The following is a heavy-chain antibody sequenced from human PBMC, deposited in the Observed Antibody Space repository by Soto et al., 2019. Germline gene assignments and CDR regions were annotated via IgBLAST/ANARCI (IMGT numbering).Heavy chain of an antibody. CDR3: ARGTTTVTTFDY. CDR1: GGSISSGGYS. Sequence: PSETLSLTCAVSGGSISSGGYSWSWIRQPPGKGLECIGYIYHSGSTYYNPSLKIRVTISVDRSKNQLSLKLSSVTAADTAVYYCARGTTTVTTFDYWGQGTLVTVSS. V-gene: IGHV4-30-2*01. CDR2: IYHSGST. D-gene: IGHD4-17*01. J-gene: IGHJ4*02.